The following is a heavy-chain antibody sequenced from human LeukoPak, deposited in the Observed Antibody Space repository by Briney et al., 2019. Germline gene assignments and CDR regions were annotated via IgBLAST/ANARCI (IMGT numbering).Heavy chain of an antibody. CDR3: ARGRQDVTMIVVVMTAVSYYLDV. J-gene: IGHJ6*03. CDR2: MNPSGST. D-gene: IGHD3-22*01. CDR1: GGSFNGYY. Sequence: SETLSLTCAVYGGSFNGYYWTWIRQTPEKGLEWIGEMNPSGSTNYNPSLKSRVTISVDTSKNQLSLELSSVTAADTAVYYCARGRQDVTMIVVVMTAVSYYLDVWGKGTTVTVS. V-gene: IGHV4-34*01.